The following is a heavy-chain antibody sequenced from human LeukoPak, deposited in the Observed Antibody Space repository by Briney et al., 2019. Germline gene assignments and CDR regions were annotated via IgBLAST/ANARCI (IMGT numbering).Heavy chain of an antibody. CDR2: IYHSGST. D-gene: IGHD3-10*01. V-gene: IGHV4-38-2*02. J-gene: IGHJ4*02. CDR1: GYSISSGYY. Sequence: SETLSLTCTVSGYSISSGYYWGWIRQPPGKGLEWIGSIYHSGSTYYNPSLKSRVTISVDTSKNQFSLKLSSVTAADTAVYYCARDEYYYGSGSYGFDYWGQGTLVTVSS. CDR3: ARDEYYYGSGSYGFDY.